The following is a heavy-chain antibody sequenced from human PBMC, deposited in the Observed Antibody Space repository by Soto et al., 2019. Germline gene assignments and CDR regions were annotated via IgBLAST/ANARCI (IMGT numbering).Heavy chain of an antibody. V-gene: IGHV3-73*01. CDR3: ARQGVGAAGFDY. J-gene: IGHJ4*02. Sequence: VQLVDSGGGLVQPGGSLTLSCAGSGFTFSGSAVHWVRQASGKGLEWVGRVRTKGNTYATTYAASVRGRFTISRDDSKNTAYLQMNSLKTEDTAVYFCARQGVGAAGFDYWGQGTLVTVSS. CDR1: GFTFSGSA. CDR2: VRTKGNTYAT. D-gene: IGHD1-26*01.